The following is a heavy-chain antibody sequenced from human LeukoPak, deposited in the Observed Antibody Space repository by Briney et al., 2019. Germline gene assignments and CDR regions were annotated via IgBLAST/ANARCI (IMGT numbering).Heavy chain of an antibody. J-gene: IGHJ4*02. D-gene: IGHD6-13*01. CDR1: GFSLSTSGVG. CDR2: IYWNDDK. Sequence: SGPTLVKPTQTLTQTCTFSGFSLSTSGVGVGWIRQPPGKALEWLALIYWNDDKRYSPSLKSRLTITKDTSKNQVVLTMTNMDPVDTATYYCAHSEVAALLSRYFDYWGQGTLVTVSS. V-gene: IGHV2-5*01. CDR3: AHSEVAALLSRYFDY.